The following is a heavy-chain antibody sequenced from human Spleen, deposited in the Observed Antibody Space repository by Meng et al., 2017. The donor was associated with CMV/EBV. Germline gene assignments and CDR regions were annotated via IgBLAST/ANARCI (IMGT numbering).Heavy chain of an antibody. Sequence: DAVYHFNIYGITWVRQAPGQGLEWVGWVSTENGDTDYGQKFQGRVTVTADTFTNTAYMEIRSLRSDDSAMYYCARAGAAVTTNFDFWGQGTLVTVSS. V-gene: IGHV1-18*01. CDR3: ARAGAAVTTNFDF. J-gene: IGHJ4*02. CDR2: VSTENGDT. D-gene: IGHD4-17*01. CDR1: VYHFNIYG.